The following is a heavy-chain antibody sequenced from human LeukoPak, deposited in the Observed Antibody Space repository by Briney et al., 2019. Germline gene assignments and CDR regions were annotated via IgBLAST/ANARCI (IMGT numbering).Heavy chain of an antibody. CDR3: ARAASSSWYYYSYYMDV. Sequence: PGGSLRLSCAASGFTFSSYEMNWVRQAPGKGLECVSVIYSGGNTYYADSVKGRFTISRDNSKNTLYLQMNSLRAEDTAVYYCARAASSSWYYYSYYMDVWGKGTTVTISS. V-gene: IGHV3-66*01. CDR1: GFTFSSYE. J-gene: IGHJ6*03. D-gene: IGHD6-13*01. CDR2: IYSGGNT.